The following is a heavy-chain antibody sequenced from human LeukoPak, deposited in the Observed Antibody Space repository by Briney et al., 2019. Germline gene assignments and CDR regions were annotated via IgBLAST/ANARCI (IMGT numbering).Heavy chain of an antibody. Sequence: ASVKVSCKASGGTFSSYAISWVRQAPGQGLEWMGRVDPEDGETIYAEKFQGRVTITADTSTDTAYMELSSLRSEDTAVYYCATDPESYWGQGTLVTVSS. V-gene: IGHV1-69-2*01. J-gene: IGHJ4*02. CDR2: VDPEDGET. D-gene: IGHD1-14*01. CDR1: GGTFSSYA. CDR3: ATDPESY.